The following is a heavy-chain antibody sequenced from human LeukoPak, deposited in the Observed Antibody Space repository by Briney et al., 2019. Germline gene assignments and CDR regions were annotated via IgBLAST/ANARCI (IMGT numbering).Heavy chain of an antibody. CDR2: IYYSRST. D-gene: IGHD6-13*01. Sequence: SETLSLTCTVSGASISSYYWSWIRQPPGQGLEWIGYIYYSRSTNYNPSLKSRVTISVDTSKNQFSLKLSSVTAADTAVYYCARVLAGAAAAEHWGQGTLVTVSS. J-gene: IGHJ1*01. CDR1: GASISSYY. CDR3: ARVLAGAAAAEH. V-gene: IGHV4-59*01.